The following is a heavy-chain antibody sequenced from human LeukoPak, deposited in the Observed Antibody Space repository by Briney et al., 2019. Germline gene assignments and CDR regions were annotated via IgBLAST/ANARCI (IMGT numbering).Heavy chain of an antibody. V-gene: IGHV4-30-4*01. CDR3: ARYRCTTATCGFDP. CDR1: GGSITSNDHY. J-gene: IGHJ5*02. Sequence: SETLSLTCTVSGGSITSNDHYWRWIRQTPGQGLEWIGKIYYSGTTYYDPSLKSRVSITVDTSKSQFSLNLSSVTAADTAVYYCARYRCTTATCGFDPWGQGALVTVSS. CDR2: IYYSGTT. D-gene: IGHD2/OR15-2a*01.